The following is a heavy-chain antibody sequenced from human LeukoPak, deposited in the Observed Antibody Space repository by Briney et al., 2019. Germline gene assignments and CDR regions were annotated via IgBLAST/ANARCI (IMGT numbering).Heavy chain of an antibody. CDR3: ARGSPPRVYYDRSGYYSYYFDY. V-gene: IGHV1-18*01. J-gene: IGHJ4*02. CDR1: GYKFTNYG. CDR2: ISPYNGNT. D-gene: IGHD3-22*01. Sequence: ASVKVSCMASGYKFTNYGISWVRQAPGQGLEWMGWISPYNGNTIYAQKLQGRVTMTTDTSTSTAYMELRSLRSDDTAVYYCARGSPPRVYYDRSGYYSYYFDYWGQGTLVTVSS.